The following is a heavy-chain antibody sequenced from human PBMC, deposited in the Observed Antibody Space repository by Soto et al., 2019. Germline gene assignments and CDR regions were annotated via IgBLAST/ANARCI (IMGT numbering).Heavy chain of an antibody. V-gene: IGHV3-64D*08. Sequence: PGGSLRLSCSASGFTFSSYAMHWVRQAPGKGLEYVSAISSNGGSTYYADSVKGRFTISRDNSKNTLYLQMSSLRAEDTAVYYCGVVAATDAFDIWGQGTMVTVSS. J-gene: IGHJ3*02. D-gene: IGHD2-15*01. CDR1: GFTFSSYA. CDR2: ISSNGGST. CDR3: GVVAATDAFDI.